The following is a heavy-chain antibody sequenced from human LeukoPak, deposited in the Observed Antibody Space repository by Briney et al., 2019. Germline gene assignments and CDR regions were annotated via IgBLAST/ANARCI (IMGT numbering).Heavy chain of an antibody. J-gene: IGHJ4*02. V-gene: IGHV3-48*02. Sequence: GGSLRLSCAASGFTFSTYSMSWVRQSPGKGLEWVSYITTSSSTIPYADSVKGRFTISRDSAKNSLYLQMNSLRDEDTAVYYCARDHNYALDYWGQGTLVTVSS. CDR2: ITTSSSTI. CDR1: GFTFSTYS. D-gene: IGHD5-24*01. CDR3: ARDHNYALDY.